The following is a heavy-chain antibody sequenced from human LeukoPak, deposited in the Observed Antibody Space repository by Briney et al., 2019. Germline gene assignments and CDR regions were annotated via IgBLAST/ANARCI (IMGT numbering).Heavy chain of an antibody. D-gene: IGHD3-10*01. CDR1: GASISSY. Sequence: SETLSLTCSVSGASISSYWSWIRQPAGKGLEWIGRIYGSGSTNYNPSLQSRITMSLDTSKNQVSLKITSVTAADTAVYYCARDSGTTGEVKFDPWGPGTLVTVSS. V-gene: IGHV4-4*07. J-gene: IGHJ5*02. CDR2: IYGSGST. CDR3: ARDSGTTGEVKFDP.